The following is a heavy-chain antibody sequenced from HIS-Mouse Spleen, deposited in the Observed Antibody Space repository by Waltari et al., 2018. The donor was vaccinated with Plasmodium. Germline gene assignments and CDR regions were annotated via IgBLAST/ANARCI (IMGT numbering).Heavy chain of an antibody. V-gene: IGHV4-34*01. CDR2: INNSGST. D-gene: IGHD2-15*01. CDR1: GGSFSGYY. J-gene: IGHJ4*02. CDR3: ARGVGYCSGGSCDHYFDY. Sequence: QVQLQQWGAGLLKPSETLSLTCAVYGGSFSGYYWSWIRQPPGTGLEWIGEINNSGSTNYNPSLKSRVTISVDTSKNQFSLKLSSVTAADTAVYYCARGVGYCSGGSCDHYFDYWGQGTLVTVSS.